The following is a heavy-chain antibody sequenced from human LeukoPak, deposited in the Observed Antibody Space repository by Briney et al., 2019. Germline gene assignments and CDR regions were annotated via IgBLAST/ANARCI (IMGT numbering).Heavy chain of an antibody. J-gene: IGHJ6*03. V-gene: IGHV4-4*07. CDR1: GGSISGYY. D-gene: IGHD6-19*01. Sequence: SETLSLTCTVSGGSISGYYWNWIRQPAGKGLEWIGRIYTSGSTNYNPSLKSRVTMSVDTSKNQFSLKLSSVTAADTAVYYCARRASYSSGWYGVYYYMDVWGKGTTVTISS. CDR3: ARRASYSSGWYGVYYYMDV. CDR2: IYTSGST.